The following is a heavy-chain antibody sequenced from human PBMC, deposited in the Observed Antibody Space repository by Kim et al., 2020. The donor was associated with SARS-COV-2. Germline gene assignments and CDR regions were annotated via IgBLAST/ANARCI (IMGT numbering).Heavy chain of an antibody. V-gene: IGHV5-51*01. Sequence: GESLKISCQGSGYRFTSDWIGWVRQMPGKGLEYMGLIYAGDSNPRYSPSFQGQVTISVDKSINIAYLQWSSLRASDTAMYYCARLKRRDTAIVHWYFDLWGRGTLVTVSS. J-gene: IGHJ2*01. CDR1: GYRFTSDW. CDR3: ARLKRRDTAIVHWYFDL. CDR2: IYAGDSNP. D-gene: IGHD5-18*01.